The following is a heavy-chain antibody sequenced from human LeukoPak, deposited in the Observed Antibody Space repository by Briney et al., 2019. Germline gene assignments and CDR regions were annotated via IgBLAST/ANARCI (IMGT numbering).Heavy chain of an antibody. J-gene: IGHJ4*02. CDR3: ARGVYIAAAQYGY. V-gene: IGHV4-59*01. CDR2: IYYSGTT. CDR1: DGSISSYY. D-gene: IGHD6-13*01. Sequence: SETLSLTCTVSDGSISSYYWSWIRQPPGKGLEWIGYIYYSGTTNYNPSLKSRVTISVDTSKNQFSPKLSSVTAADTAVYYCARGVYIAAAQYGYWGQGTLVTVSS.